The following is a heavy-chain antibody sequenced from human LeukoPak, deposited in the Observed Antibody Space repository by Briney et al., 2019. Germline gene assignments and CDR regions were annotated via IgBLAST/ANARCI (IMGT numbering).Heavy chain of an antibody. CDR1: GVTFSSYA. J-gene: IGHJ3*02. V-gene: IGHV3-23*01. Sequence: GGSLRLSCAASGVTFSSYAMNWVRQAPGKGLEWVSSISGSGSTTYYADSVKGRFTISRDNSKNTLFLQMNSLTAEDTAIYSCARPRLEYCSGGSCFDAFDIWGQGTMVTVSS. CDR2: ISGSGSTT. D-gene: IGHD2-15*01. CDR3: ARPRLEYCSGGSCFDAFDI.